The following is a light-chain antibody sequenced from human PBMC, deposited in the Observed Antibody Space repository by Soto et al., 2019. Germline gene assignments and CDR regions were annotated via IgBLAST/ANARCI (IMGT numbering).Light chain of an antibody. J-gene: IGKJ4*01. V-gene: IGKV1-17*03. CDR2: GAS. CDR3: LQYNSYPFT. CDR1: QGISNS. Sequence: DIQMTQSPSAMSASIGDRVTITCRASQGISNSLAWFQQKPGRVPKRLIYGASTLQSWAPSRFSGSASGAAFTLTISSLQPEDFATYYCLQYNSYPFTFGGGTKVEIK.